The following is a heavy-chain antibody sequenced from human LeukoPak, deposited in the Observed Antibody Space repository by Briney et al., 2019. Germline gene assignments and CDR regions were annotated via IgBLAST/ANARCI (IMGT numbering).Heavy chain of an antibody. J-gene: IGHJ4*02. V-gene: IGHV3-23*01. CDR1: GFTFTNYA. Sequence: QPGGSLRLSCAASGFTFTNYAMSWVRQAPGEGLEWVSFVSASGSPTYYADSVKGRFTISRDNSKNTLYLRLNSLRSEDTAVYYCARPRYSSGWYDYWGQGTLVTVSS. CDR2: VSASGSPT. CDR3: ARPRYSSGWYDY. D-gene: IGHD6-19*01.